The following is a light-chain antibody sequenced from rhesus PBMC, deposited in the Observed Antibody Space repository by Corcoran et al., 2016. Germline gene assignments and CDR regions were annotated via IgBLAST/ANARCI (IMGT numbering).Light chain of an antibody. Sequence: EVVLTQSPVTLSLSPGERATLSCRASQSVRYFLAWYQQKPGQAPRLLIYGGSNRAAGVPDRVSGSGSGTDFTLALSRLEPDDFAVYFWQQYNNWPPTFGGGTKVEI. CDR1: QSVRYF. V-gene: IGKV3-42*03. CDR2: GGS. J-gene: IGKJ4*01. CDR3: QQYNNWPPT.